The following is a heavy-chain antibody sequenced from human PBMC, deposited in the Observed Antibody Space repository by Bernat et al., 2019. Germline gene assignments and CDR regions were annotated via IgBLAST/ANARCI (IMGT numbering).Heavy chain of an antibody. CDR2: IYYSGST. V-gene: IGHV4-34*01. Sequence: QVQLQQWGAGLLKPSETLSLTCAVYGGSFSGYYWSWIRQPPGKGLEWIGSIYYSGSTYYNPSLKSRVTISVDTSKNQFSLKLSSVTAADTAVYYCARHREQWLVRPLSFDYWGQGTLVTVSS. CDR1: GGSFSGYY. CDR3: ARHREQWLVRPLSFDY. D-gene: IGHD6-19*01. J-gene: IGHJ4*02.